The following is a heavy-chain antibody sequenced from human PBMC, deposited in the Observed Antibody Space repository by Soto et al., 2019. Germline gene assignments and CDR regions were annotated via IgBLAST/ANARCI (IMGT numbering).Heavy chain of an antibody. CDR1: GFTFSSYG. CDR3: ARDAPKSVTMIRGVIRPSDY. J-gene: IGHJ4*02. V-gene: IGHV3-33*01. D-gene: IGHD3-10*01. Sequence: PGGSLRLSCAASGFTFSSYGMHWVGQAPGKGLEWLAVIWYDGSNEYYADSVKGRFTISRDNSKNTLYLQMNSLRAEDTAVYYCARDAPKSVTMIRGVIRPSDYWGQGTPVTAPQ. CDR2: IWYDGSNE.